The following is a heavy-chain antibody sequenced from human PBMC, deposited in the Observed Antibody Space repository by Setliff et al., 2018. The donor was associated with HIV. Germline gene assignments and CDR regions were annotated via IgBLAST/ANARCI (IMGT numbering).Heavy chain of an antibody. CDR3: AQAQTSVSGSYYQYLQH. Sequence: GSLRLSCATSGLILSDYYMDWVRQAPGKGLEWVSSITGSGDSTYYANSVKGRFTISRDSSKNTLSLQMNSLRAEDTAVYYCAQAQTSVSGSYYQYLQHWGQGTLVTVSS. CDR2: ITGSGDST. J-gene: IGHJ1*01. CDR1: GLILSDYY. V-gene: IGHV3-23*01. D-gene: IGHD3-10*01.